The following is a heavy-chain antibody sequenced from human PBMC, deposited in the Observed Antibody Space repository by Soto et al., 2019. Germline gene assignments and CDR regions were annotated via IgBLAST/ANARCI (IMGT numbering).Heavy chain of an antibody. CDR3: ARTITGTRFYYYMDV. J-gene: IGHJ6*03. D-gene: IGHD1-20*01. Sequence: GGSLRLSCAASGFTFSSYWMSWVRQAPGKGLEWVANIKQDGSEKYYVDSVKGRFTISRDKAKNSLYLQMNSLRAEDTAVYYCARTITGTRFYYYMDVWGKGTTVTVSS. CDR2: IKQDGSEK. V-gene: IGHV3-7*01. CDR1: GFTFSSYW.